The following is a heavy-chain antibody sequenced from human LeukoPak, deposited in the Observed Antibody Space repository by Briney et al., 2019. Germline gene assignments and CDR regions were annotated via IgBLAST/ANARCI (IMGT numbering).Heavy chain of an antibody. D-gene: IGHD2-15*01. CDR2: ISLSGSTI. CDR3: ARAATVSGHYGMDV. CDR1: GLTFTNYE. V-gene: IGHV3-48*03. Sequence: PGGSLRLSCAASGLTFTNYEMNSVRQTPGKRRERISYISLSGSTIFYVVTVKGQFTISRDNAKNSLYLQMNSLRAEDTAAYYCARAATVSGHYGMDVWGKGTTVTVS. J-gene: IGHJ6*04.